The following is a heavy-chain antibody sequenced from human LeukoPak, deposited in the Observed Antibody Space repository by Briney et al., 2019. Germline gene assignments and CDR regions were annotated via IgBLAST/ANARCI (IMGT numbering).Heavy chain of an antibody. J-gene: IGHJ6*02. CDR2: ISSNGGST. CDR1: GFTFSSYA. CDR3: AKELPTYYGMDV. Sequence: GGSLRLSCSASGFTFSSYAMHWVRQAPGKGLEYVSAISSNGGSTYYADSVKGRFTISRDNSKNTLYLQMSSLRAEDTAVYYCAKELPTYYGMDVWGQGTTVTVSS. D-gene: IGHD2-15*01. V-gene: IGHV3-64D*06.